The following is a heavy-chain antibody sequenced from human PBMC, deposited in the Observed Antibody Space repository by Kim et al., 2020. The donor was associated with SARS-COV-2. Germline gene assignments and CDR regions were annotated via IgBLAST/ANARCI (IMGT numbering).Heavy chain of an antibody. CDR3: ARRIASTYDSGFDV. CDR2: IYFSGTT. D-gene: IGHD3-3*01. Sequence: SETLSLTCSVSGGSISSRDHFWGWLRQSPGKGLEWIGNIYFSGTTQDSPSLKSRSALSVDTSKNQFFLRLTSVTAADTAVYYCARRIASTYDSGFDVWGQGTLVSVSS. CDR1: GGSISSRDHF. V-gene: IGHV4-39*01. J-gene: IGHJ4*02.